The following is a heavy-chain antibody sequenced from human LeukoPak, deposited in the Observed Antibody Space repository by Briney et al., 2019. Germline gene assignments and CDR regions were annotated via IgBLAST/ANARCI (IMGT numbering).Heavy chain of an antibody. CDR2: ISSSSSTI. D-gene: IGHD2-2*01. CDR1: GFTFSSYS. V-gene: IGHV3-48*01. J-gene: IGHJ1*01. Sequence: GGSLRLSCAASGFTFSSYSMNWVRQAPGKGREWVSYISSSSSTIYYSDSVKGRFTISRDNAKNSLYLQMNSLRAEDTAVYYCARNPIVVVPAAHTGYFQHWGQGTLVTVSS. CDR3: ARNPIVVVPAAHTGYFQH.